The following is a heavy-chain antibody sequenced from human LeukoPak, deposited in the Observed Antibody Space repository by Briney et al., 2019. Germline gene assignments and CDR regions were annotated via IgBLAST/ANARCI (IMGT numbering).Heavy chain of an antibody. Sequence: ASVKVSCKASGYTFTGYYMHWVRQAPGQGLEWMGWINPNSGGTNYAQKFQGRVTMTRDTSISTAYMELSRLRSDDTAVYYCARLALPVGYGSYQNWFDPWGQGTLVTVSS. CDR3: ARLALPVGYGSYQNWFDP. CDR1: GYTFTGYY. J-gene: IGHJ5*02. V-gene: IGHV1-2*02. CDR2: INPNSGGT. D-gene: IGHD5-18*01.